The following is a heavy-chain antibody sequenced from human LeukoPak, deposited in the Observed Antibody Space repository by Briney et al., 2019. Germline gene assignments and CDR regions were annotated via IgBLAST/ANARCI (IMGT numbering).Heavy chain of an antibody. D-gene: IGHD2-15*01. CDR3: ASYGPYCSGGSCYFDY. CDR2: INHSGST. CDR1: GGSISSYY. Sequence: SETLSLTCTVSGGSISSYYWSWIRQPPGKGLEWIGEINHSGSTNYNPSLKSRVTISVDTPKNQFSLKLSSVTAADTAVYYCASYGPYCSGGSCYFDYWGQGTLVTVSS. V-gene: IGHV4-34*01. J-gene: IGHJ4*02.